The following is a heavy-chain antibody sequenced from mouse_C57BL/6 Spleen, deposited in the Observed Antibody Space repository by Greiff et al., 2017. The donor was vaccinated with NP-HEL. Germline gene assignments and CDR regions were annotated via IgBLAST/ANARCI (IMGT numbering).Heavy chain of an antibody. J-gene: IGHJ3*01. CDR1: GYAFSSYW. CDR3: AREELRPPFAY. Sequence: VQLQQSGAELVKPGASVKISCKASGYAFSSYWMNWVKQRPGKGLEWIGQIYPGDGDTNYKGKFKGKAKLTADKSSNTAYMQLSSLPSEDSAVYFGAREELRPPFAYWGQGTLVTVSA. V-gene: IGHV1-80*01. D-gene: IGHD3-2*02. CDR2: IYPGDGDT.